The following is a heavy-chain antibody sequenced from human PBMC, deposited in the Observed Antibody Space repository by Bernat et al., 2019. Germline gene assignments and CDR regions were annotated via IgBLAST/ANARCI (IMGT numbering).Heavy chain of an antibody. V-gene: IGHV4-59*08. CDR2: IYLSLSTST. D-gene: IGHD1-20*01. J-gene: IGHJ4*02. CDR3: ARSRNWNPIRLDD. CDR1: GGSISTYY. Sequence: QVQLQESGPGLVKPSETLSLTCTVSGGSISTYYWSWIRQPPGKGLEWIGYIYLSLSTSTNYNPYLKIRVTISVDTSKNQFSLKLSSVTAADTAVYYSARSRNWNPIRLDDWGQGTPVTVSS.